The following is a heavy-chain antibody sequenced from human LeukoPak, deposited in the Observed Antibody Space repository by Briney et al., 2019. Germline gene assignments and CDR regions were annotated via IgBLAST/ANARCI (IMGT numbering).Heavy chain of an antibody. CDR3: AGGPVSYPYYYYMDV. J-gene: IGHJ6*03. CDR1: GFSFCDYY. CDR2: SRSSGSTI. V-gene: IGHV3-11*01. D-gene: IGHD1-26*01. Sequence: TGGSLRLSCAASGFSFCDYYMGWIRQGPGQGLDWVSYSRSSGSTIYYADSVKGRFTISRDNAKNSLYLQMNSLRAEDTAVYYCAGGPVSYPYYYYMDVWGKGTTVTVSS.